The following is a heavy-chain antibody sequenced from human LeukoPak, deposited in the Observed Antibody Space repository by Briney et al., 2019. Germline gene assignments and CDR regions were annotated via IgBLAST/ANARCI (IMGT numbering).Heavy chain of an antibody. J-gene: IGHJ3*02. V-gene: IGHV3-66*01. CDR2: IYSSGST. CDR1: GFIVSSNY. D-gene: IGHD3-10*01. Sequence: PGGSLRLSCAASGFIVSSNYMSWVRQAPGKGLEWVSIIYSSGSTYFADSVKGRFTISRDNSKNTLYLQMNSLRAVDTAVYFCASLGNSYNGGFDIWGQGTMVTVSS. CDR3: ASLGNSYNGGFDI.